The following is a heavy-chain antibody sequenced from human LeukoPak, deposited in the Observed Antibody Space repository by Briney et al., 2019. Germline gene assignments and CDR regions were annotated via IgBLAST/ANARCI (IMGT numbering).Heavy chain of an antibody. CDR2: ISGSGGST. CDR1: GFTLSSYA. J-gene: IGHJ4*02. Sequence: GGSLRLSCAASGFTLSSYAMSWVRQAPGKGLEWVSAISGSGGSTYYADSVKGRFTISRDNSKNTLYLQMNSLRAEDTPVYYCAKDGGLRFLEWLYKHFDYWGEGTLVTVSS. CDR3: AKDGGLRFLEWLYKHFDY. V-gene: IGHV3-23*01. D-gene: IGHD3-3*01.